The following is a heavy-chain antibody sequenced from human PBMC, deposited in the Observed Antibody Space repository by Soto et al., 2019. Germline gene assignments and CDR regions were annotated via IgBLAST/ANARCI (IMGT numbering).Heavy chain of an antibody. Sequence: QVQLVQSGAEVKKPGSSVKVSCKASGGTFSSYAISWVRQAPGQGLEWMGGIIPIFGTANYAQKFQGRVTITADESTSTAYMELSSLRSEDTAVYYCARDLTTEKSYYSYGMDVWGQGTTVTVSS. CDR1: GGTFSSYA. V-gene: IGHV1-69*01. J-gene: IGHJ6*02. CDR2: IIPIFGTA. CDR3: ARDLTTEKSYYSYGMDV. D-gene: IGHD1-26*01.